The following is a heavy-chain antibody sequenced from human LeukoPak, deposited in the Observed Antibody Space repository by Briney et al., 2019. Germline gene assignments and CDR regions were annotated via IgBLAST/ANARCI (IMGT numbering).Heavy chain of an antibody. Sequence: PSETLSLTCAVSGYSISSGYYWSWIRQPPGKGLEWIGYIYYSGSTNYNPSLKSRVTISVDTSKNQFSLKLSSVTAADTAVYYCARESYYDSSGYLFDYWGQGTLVTVSS. CDR2: IYYSGST. V-gene: IGHV4-61*01. D-gene: IGHD3-22*01. J-gene: IGHJ4*02. CDR3: ARESYYDSSGYLFDY. CDR1: GYSISSGYY.